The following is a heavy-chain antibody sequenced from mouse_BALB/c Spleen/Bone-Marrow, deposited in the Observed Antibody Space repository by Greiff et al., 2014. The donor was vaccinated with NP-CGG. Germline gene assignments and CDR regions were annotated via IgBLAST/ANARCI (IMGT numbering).Heavy chain of an antibody. Sequence: EVQLVESGPGLVKPSQSLSLTCTVTGYSITSDYAWNWIRQFPGNKLEWMGYISYSGSTSYNPSLKSRISITRDTSKNQFFLQLNSVTTEDTATYYCARYCGSSYYAMDYWGQGTSVTVSS. V-gene: IGHV3-2*02. J-gene: IGHJ4*01. CDR2: ISYSGST. CDR1: GYSITSDYA. D-gene: IGHD1-1*01. CDR3: ARYCGSSYYAMDY.